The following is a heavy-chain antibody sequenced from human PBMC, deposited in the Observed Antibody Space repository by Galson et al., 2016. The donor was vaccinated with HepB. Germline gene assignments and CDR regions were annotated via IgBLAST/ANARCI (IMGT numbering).Heavy chain of an antibody. V-gene: IGHV3-66*01. CDR1: GLTLSNYN. J-gene: IGHJ6*02. CDR2: LYAGGET. Sequence: SLRLSCAVSGLTLSNYNMNWVRQAPGKGLEWVSVLYAGGETYYADSLRGRFTISRDNSKNILYLQMNSRRVEDTAVYYCARDPSLRNGMNVWGQGTTVTVSS. CDR3: ARDPSLRNGMNV.